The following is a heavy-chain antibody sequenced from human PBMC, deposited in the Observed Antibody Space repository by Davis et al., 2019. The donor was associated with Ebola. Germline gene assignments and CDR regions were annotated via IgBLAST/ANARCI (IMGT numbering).Heavy chain of an antibody. D-gene: IGHD3-10*01. Sequence: SVTLSLPCALYVGSFTGYYWSWLRQPPGKGLEWIGYIYYSGSTNYNPPPKSRVTISVDTSKNQFSLKLSSVTAADTAVYYCARDSGRGWFDPWGQGTLVTVSS. CDR1: VGSFTGYY. CDR3: ARDSGRGWFDP. V-gene: IGHV4-59*07. CDR2: IYYSGST. J-gene: IGHJ5*02.